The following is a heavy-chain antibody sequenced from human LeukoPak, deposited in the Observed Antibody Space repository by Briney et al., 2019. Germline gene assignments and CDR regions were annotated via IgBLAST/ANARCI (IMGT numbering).Heavy chain of an antibody. CDR2: IYYTGST. D-gene: IGHD7-27*01. CDR3: ARDKLGWYFDL. Sequence: SETLPLTCTVSGVSISSYYWTWIRQPPGKGLEWIGYIYYTGSTDYNPSLKSRVTISLDTSKNQFSLKLSSMTAADTAVYYCARDKLGWYFDLWGRGTLVTVSS. CDR1: GVSISSYY. V-gene: IGHV4-59*01. J-gene: IGHJ2*01.